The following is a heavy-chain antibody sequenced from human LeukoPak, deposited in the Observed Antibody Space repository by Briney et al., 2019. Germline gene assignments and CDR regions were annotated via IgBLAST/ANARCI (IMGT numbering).Heavy chain of an antibody. V-gene: IGHV1-69*01. J-gene: IGHJ6*03. Sequence: SVKVSCKASGGTFSSYAISWVRQAPGQGLEWMGGIIPIFGTANYAQKFQGRVTITADGSTSTAYMELSSLRSEDTAVYYCARTPASDYYYMDVWGKGTTVTVSS. CDR2: IIPIFGTA. CDR3: ARTPASDYYYMDV. CDR1: GGTFSSYA.